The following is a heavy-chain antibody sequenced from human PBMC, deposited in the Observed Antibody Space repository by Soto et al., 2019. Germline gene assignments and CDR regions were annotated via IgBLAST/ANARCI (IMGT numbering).Heavy chain of an antibody. Sequence: PGGSLRLSCAASGFSVKNNYMSWVRQAPGKGLEWVSVIYSGGNTYYTDSVKGRFSISRDNSKNMLYLQMDSLRGDDTAVYFCAREGVPAASFEYWGQGALVTVSS. CDR2: IYSGGNT. V-gene: IGHV3-53*01. CDR1: GFSVKNNY. J-gene: IGHJ4*02. D-gene: IGHD2-2*01. CDR3: AREGVPAASFEY.